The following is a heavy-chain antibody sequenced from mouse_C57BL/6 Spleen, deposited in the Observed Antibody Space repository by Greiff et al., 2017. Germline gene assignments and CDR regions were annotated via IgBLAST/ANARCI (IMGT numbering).Heavy chain of an antibody. CDR3: ARGGYYDYEAWFAY. CDR1: GYSITSGYY. CDR2: ISYDGSN. Sequence: EVKVEESGPGLVKPSQSLSLTCSVTGYSITSGYYWNWIRQFPGNKLEWMGYISYDGSNNYNPSLKNRISITRDTSKNQFFLKLNSLTTDDTATYYCARGGYYDYEAWFAYWGQGTLVTVSA. V-gene: IGHV3-6*01. D-gene: IGHD2-4*01. J-gene: IGHJ3*01.